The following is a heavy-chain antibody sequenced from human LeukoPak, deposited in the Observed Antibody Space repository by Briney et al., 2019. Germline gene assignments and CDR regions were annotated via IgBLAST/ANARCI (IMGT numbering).Heavy chain of an antibody. V-gene: IGHV1-24*01. D-gene: IGHD2-15*01. CDR1: GYTLTELS. Sequence: ASVKVSCKVSGYTLTELSMHWVRQVPGKGLEWMGGFDFEEGKIIYAQKFQGRVTMTEDTSTDTAYMELSSLTSEDTAVYYCTAATGWSSGMMWGQGTAVTVSS. CDR3: TAATGWSSGMM. J-gene: IGHJ4*02. CDR2: FDFEEGKI.